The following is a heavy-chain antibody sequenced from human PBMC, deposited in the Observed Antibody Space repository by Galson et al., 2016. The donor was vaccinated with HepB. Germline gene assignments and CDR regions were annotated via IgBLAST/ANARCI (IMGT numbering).Heavy chain of an antibody. CDR1: GFTFSSYA. Sequence: SLRLSCAASGFTFSSYAMVWVRQAPGKGLDWVAVISYDGTYKYYADSVKGRFTISRDNSKRTLYLEMSSLRIEDTAMYHCAKDYCGGDWRAYCAFDVWGQGTMVTVSS. CDR3: AKDYCGGDWRAYCAFDV. V-gene: IGHV3-30*04. CDR2: ISYDGTYK. D-gene: IGHD2-21*02. J-gene: IGHJ3*01.